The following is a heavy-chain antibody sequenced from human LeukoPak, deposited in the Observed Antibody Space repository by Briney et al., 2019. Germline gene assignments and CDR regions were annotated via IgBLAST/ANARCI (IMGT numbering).Heavy chain of an antibody. J-gene: IGHJ5*01. V-gene: IGHV3-21*01. CDR2: ISRSSSYI. CDR3: ARDLASASCPCRWFDY. CDR1: GFTFSSYS. D-gene: IGHD2-2*01. Sequence: GGSLRLSCAASGFTFSSYSMNWVRQAPGKGLEWVSSISRSSSYIYYADSVKGRFTISRDNAKNSLYLQMNSLRAEDTAVYYCARDLASASCPCRWFDYWGQGTLVTVSS.